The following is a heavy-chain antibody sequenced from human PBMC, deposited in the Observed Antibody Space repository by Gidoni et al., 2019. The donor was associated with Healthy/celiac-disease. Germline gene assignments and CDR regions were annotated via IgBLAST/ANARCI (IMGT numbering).Heavy chain of an antibody. V-gene: IGHV3-23*01. J-gene: IGHJ4*02. CDR1: GFTLMRSA. Sequence: EVQLLESGGGVVQRGGSLRLLCAASGFTLMRSALSWVRQDPGKGLEWVSAISGSCGSTYYADSVKGRFTISSDNSKNTLYLQMNSLRAEETAVYYCAKEPSSGTMVRGVSPYFDYWGQGTLVTVSS. CDR2: ISGSCGST. D-gene: IGHD3-10*01. CDR3: AKEPSSGTMVRGVSPYFDY.